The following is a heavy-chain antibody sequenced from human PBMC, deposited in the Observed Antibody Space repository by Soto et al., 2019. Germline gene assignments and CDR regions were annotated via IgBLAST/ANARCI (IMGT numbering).Heavy chain of an antibody. CDR3: ARVRRCSGNQAFDS. Sequence: VQLVQSGAELKKPGSSVNVSCQASGDTFTTYTISWERQAPGQGPEWMGRIIPNLGITNYARKFQGRFAISADTSTNIVYMELSSHKYDDTAVYRCARVRRCSGNQAFDSWGQGTLVTVSS. D-gene: IGHD1-26*01. V-gene: IGHV1-69*04. CDR1: GDTFTTYT. J-gene: IGHJ5*01. CDR2: IIPNLGIT.